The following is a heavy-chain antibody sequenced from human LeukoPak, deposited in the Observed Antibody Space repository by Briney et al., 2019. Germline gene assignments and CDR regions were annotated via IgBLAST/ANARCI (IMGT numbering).Heavy chain of an antibody. CDR2: ISYDGSNK. Sequence: GGSLRLSCAASGFTFSSYVMNWVGQAPGKGLEWVAVISYDGSNKYYADSVKGRFTISRDNSKNTLYLQMNSLRAEDTDVYYCAKDGSYYDILTGYHYFDYWGQGTLVTVSS. CDR3: AKDGSYYDILTGYHYFDY. D-gene: IGHD3-9*01. CDR1: GFTFSSYV. J-gene: IGHJ4*02. V-gene: IGHV3-30*18.